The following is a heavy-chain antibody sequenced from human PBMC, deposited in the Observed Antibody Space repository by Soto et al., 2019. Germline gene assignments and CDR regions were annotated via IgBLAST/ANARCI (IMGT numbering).Heavy chain of an antibody. Sequence: PGGSLRLSCAASGFTFSSYAMSWFRQAPGKGLEWVSAISGSGGSTYYADSVKGRFTISRDNSKNTLYLQMNSLRAEDTAVYYCAKPDSITGTTGAFDPWGQGTLVTVSS. V-gene: IGHV3-23*01. CDR3: AKPDSITGTTGAFDP. J-gene: IGHJ5*02. CDR2: ISGSGGST. CDR1: GFTFSSYA. D-gene: IGHD1-7*01.